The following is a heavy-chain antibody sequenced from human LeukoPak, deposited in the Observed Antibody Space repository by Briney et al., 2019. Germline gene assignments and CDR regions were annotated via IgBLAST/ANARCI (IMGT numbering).Heavy chain of an antibody. Sequence: PGGSLRLSCAASGFTFSRFAMSWVRQAPGKDREWVSSISGSDGTTYYAESVEGRFTISRDNSKNILYLQMNSLRADDTAVYYCARDANYFDSSGYLIPFDYWGQGTLVTVSS. D-gene: IGHD3-22*01. V-gene: IGHV3-23*01. CDR2: ISGSDGTT. J-gene: IGHJ4*02. CDR1: GFTFSRFA. CDR3: ARDANYFDSSGYLIPFDY.